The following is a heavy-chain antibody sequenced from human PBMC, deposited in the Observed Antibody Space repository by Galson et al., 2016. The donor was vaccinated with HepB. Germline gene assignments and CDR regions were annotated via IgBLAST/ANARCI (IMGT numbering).Heavy chain of an antibody. CDR2: IDPSGGST. V-gene: IGHV1-46*01. J-gene: IGHJ4*02. CDR1: GYTFTIYY. D-gene: IGHD4-17*01. CDR3: ARGADYGDYKSEFDY. Sequence: SVKVSCKASGYTFTIYYMHWVRQAPGQGLEWMGIIDPSGGSTSYAQKFQGRVTMTRDTSTSTVYMELSSLRSEDTAVYYCARGADYGDYKSEFDYWGQGTLVTVSS.